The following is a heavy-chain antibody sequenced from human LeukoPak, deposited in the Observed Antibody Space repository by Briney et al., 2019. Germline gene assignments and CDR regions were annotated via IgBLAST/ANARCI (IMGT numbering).Heavy chain of an antibody. V-gene: IGHV4-38-2*01. J-gene: IGHJ4*02. CDR1: GYSISSGYY. D-gene: IGHD2-15*01. CDR3: ARCAANYYFDY. CDR2: IYHSGST. Sequence: SETLSLTCAVSGYSISSGYYWGWIRQPPGKGLEWIGSIYHSGSTYYNPSLKSRVTISVDTSKNQFSLKLSSVTAADTAVYYCARCAANYYFDYWGQGTLVTVSS.